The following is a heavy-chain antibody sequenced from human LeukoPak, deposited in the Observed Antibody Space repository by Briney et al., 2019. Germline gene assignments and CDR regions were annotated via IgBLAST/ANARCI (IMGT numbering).Heavy chain of an antibody. CDR3: AKDFSPLRGYSSGDLVGDAFDI. CDR2: IRYDGSNK. D-gene: IGHD5-18*01. CDR1: GFTFSSYG. Sequence: GGSLRLSCAASGFTFSSYGMHWVRQAPGKGLEWVAFIRYDGSNKYYADSVKVRFTISRDNSKNTLYLQMNSLRAEDTAVYYCAKDFSPLRGYSSGDLVGDAFDIWGQGTMVTVSS. V-gene: IGHV3-30*02. J-gene: IGHJ3*02.